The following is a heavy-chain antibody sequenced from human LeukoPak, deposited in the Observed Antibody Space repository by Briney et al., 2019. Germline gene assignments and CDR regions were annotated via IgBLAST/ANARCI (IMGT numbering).Heavy chain of an antibody. Sequence: ALVKVSCKASGYTFTSYDINWVRQATGQGLEWMGWRNPNSGNTGYAQKFQGRVIMTRNTSISTAYMALSSLRSEDTAVYYCARGPARTAEYFQHWGQGTLVTVSS. D-gene: IGHD3/OR15-3a*01. CDR2: RNPNSGNT. CDR3: ARGPARTAEYFQH. CDR1: GYTFTSYD. V-gene: IGHV1-8*01. J-gene: IGHJ1*01.